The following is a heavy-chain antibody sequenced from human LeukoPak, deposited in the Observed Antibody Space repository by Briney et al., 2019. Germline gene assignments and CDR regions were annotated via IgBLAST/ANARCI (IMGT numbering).Heavy chain of an antibody. CDR2: IRGSDDHT. Sequence: PGGSLRLSCAVSGFTFRTYAMSWVRHAPGKGLQWVSAIRGSDDHTYYIDSVKGRFTISRDNSESTLYLQMNSLRAEDTGVYYCASQRGATILGSFDYWGQGTLVTVSS. CDR3: ASQRGATILGSFDY. J-gene: IGHJ4*02. V-gene: IGHV3-23*01. D-gene: IGHD3-3*01. CDR1: GFTFRTYA.